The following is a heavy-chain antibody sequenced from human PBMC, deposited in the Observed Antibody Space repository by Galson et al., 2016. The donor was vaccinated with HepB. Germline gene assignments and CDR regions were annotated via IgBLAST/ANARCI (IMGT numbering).Heavy chain of an antibody. CDR3: ARVSPASDVWSREFYDH. CDR1: GASVTDYY. CDR2: FYISGTT. Sequence: ETLSLTCAVSGASVTDYYWSWIRQPAGKGLEWVGRFYISGTTNYNPSLRSRVAMSVDTSANLFSLKLLSVTAADTAIYYCARVSPASDVWSREFYDHWGQGALVTVSS. J-gene: IGHJ5*02. D-gene: IGHD3-10*01. V-gene: IGHV4-4*07.